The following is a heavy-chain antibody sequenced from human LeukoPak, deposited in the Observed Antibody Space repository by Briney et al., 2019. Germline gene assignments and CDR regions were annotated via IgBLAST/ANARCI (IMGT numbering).Heavy chain of an antibody. J-gene: IGHJ5*02. Sequence: GASVKVSCKASGYTFTSYDINWVRQATGQGLEWMGWINPNSGNTGYAQKFQGRVTITRNTSISTAYMELSSLRSEDTAVYYCARVWVDCSSTICWAAWFDPWGQGTPVTVSS. D-gene: IGHD2-2*01. V-gene: IGHV1-8*03. CDR2: INPNSGNT. CDR3: ARVWVDCSSTICWAAWFDP. CDR1: GYTFTSYD.